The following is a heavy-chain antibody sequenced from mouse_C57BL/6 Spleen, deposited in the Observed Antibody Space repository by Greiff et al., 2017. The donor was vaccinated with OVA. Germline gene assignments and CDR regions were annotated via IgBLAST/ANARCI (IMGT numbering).Heavy chain of an antibody. CDR3: ASHSGSSHWYFDV. V-gene: IGHV1-81*01. CDR1: GYTFTSYG. Sequence: VQLQQSGAELARPGASVKLSCKASGYTFTSYGISWVKQRTGQGLEWIGEIYPRSGHTYYNEKFKGKATLTADKSSSTAYMELLSLTSQDSAVYVWASHSGSSHWYFDVWGTGTTVTVSS. J-gene: IGHJ1*03. CDR2: IYPRSGHT. D-gene: IGHD1-1*01.